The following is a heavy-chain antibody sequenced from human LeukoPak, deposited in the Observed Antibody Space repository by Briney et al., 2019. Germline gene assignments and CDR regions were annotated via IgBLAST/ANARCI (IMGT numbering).Heavy chain of an antibody. CDR2: IYYSGYT. CDR3: AKHYMGGSYNRGLDY. J-gene: IGHJ4*02. Sequence: PSETLSLTCTVSGGSISSSSYYWGWIRQPPGKGLEWIVTIYYSGYTYYNPSLESRVTISVDTSKNQFSLKLSSVTAADTAIYYCAKHYMGGSYNRGLDYWGQGTLVTVSS. V-gene: IGHV4-39*01. D-gene: IGHD3-10*01. CDR1: GGSISSSSYY.